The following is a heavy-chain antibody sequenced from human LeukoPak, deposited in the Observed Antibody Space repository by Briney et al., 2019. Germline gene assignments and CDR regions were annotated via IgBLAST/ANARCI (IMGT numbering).Heavy chain of an antibody. J-gene: IGHJ6*03. V-gene: IGHV4-39*01. CDR1: GGSISSSSYY. CDR2: IYYSGST. CDR3: ARHSTSYQLLNYYYYMDV. Sequence: PSETLSLTCTVSGGSISSSSYYWGWIRQPPGKGLEWIGSIYYSGSTYYNPSLKSRVTISVDTSKNQFSLKLSSVTAADTAVCYCARHSTSYQLLNYYYYMDVWGKGTTVTVSS. D-gene: IGHD2-2*01.